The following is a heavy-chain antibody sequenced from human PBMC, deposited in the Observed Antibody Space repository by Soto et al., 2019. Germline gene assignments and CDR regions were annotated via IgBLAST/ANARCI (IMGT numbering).Heavy chain of an antibody. J-gene: IGHJ6*02. CDR3: ARARLRFLEWLLPGGYYYYGMDV. V-gene: IGHV4-59*01. CDR1: GGSISSYY. D-gene: IGHD3-3*01. Sequence: LETLSLTCTVSGGSISSYYWSWIRQPPGKGLEWIGYIYYSGSTNYNPSLKSRVTISVDTSKNQFSLKLSSVTAADTAVYYCARARLRFLEWLLPGGYYYYGMDVWGQGTTVT. CDR2: IYYSGST.